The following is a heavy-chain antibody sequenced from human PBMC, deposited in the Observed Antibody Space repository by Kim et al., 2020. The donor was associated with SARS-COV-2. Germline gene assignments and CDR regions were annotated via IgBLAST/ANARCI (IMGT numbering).Heavy chain of an antibody. CDR2: IYYSGST. Sequence: SETLSLTFTVSGGSISSSSYFWGWIRQPPGKGLEWIGSIYYSGSTYYNPSLKSRVTISIDTSKNQFSLKLSSVTAADTAVYDCARHQGYYYGSGSYLYYYGMDVWGQGTTVTVSS. CDR1: GGSISSSSYF. V-gene: IGHV4-39*01. CDR3: ARHQGYYYGSGSYLYYYGMDV. D-gene: IGHD3-10*01. J-gene: IGHJ6*02.